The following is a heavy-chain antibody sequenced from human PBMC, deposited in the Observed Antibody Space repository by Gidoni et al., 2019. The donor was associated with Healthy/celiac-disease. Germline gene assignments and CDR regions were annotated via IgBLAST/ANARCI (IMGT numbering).Heavy chain of an antibody. Sequence: VQLVESGGGVVQPGRSLRLSCAASGFTFSSPGMHWVRQAPGKGLEWVAVIWYDGSNKYYADSVKGRFTISRDNSKNTLYLQMNSLRAEDTAVYYCARDGVATIFGVVISYGMDVWGQGTTVTVSS. CDR2: IWYDGSNK. CDR1: GFTFSSPG. CDR3: ARDGVATIFGVVISYGMDV. J-gene: IGHJ6*02. D-gene: IGHD3-3*01. V-gene: IGHV3-33*01.